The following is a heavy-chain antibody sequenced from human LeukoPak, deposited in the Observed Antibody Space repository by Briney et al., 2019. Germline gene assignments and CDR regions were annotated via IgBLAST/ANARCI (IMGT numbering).Heavy chain of an antibody. Sequence: SVKVSCKASGYTFTSYGISWVRQAPGQGLEWTGGIIPIFGTANYAQKFQGRVTITADESTSTAYMELSSLRSEDTAVYYCARDRRSGDAFDIWGQGTMVTVSS. CDR2: IIPIFGTA. CDR3: ARDRRSGDAFDI. CDR1: GYTFTSYG. J-gene: IGHJ3*02. V-gene: IGHV1-69*13.